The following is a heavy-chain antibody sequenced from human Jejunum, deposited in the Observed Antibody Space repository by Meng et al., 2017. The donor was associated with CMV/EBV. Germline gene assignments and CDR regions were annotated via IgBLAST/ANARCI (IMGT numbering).Heavy chain of an antibody. V-gene: IGHV3-33*01. CDR1: GFPLNSYD. CDR3: ARDNDGSSHYSQFDY. J-gene: IGHJ4*02. CDR2: LWYDGSRK. D-gene: IGHD3-22*01. Sequence: SGFPLNSYDIHWVRQFPGKGLGWVAVLWYDGSRKYFADSVQGRFSISRDDSKNTVYLQMNSLRAEDTAVYYCARDNDGSSHYSQFDYWGQGTLVTVSS.